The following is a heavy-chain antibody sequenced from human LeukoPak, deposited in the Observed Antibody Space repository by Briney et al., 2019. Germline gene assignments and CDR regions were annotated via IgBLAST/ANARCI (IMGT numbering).Heavy chain of an antibody. J-gene: IGHJ4*02. CDR2: ISYDGSNK. CDR3: ARDWGIAAPLYYFDY. V-gene: IGHV3-30-3*01. Sequence: GGSLRLSCAASGFTFSSYAMHWVRQAPGKGLEWVAVISYDGSNKYYADSVKGRFTISRDNSKNTLYLQMNSLRAEDTAVCYCARDWGIAAPLYYFDYWGQGTLVTVSS. CDR1: GFTFSSYA. D-gene: IGHD6-6*01.